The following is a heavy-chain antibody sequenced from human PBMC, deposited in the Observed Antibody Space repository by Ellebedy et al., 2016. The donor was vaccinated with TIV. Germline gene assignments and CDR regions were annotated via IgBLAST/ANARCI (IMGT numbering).Heavy chain of an antibody. V-gene: IGHV3-30*18. CDR1: GFTFSNYG. Sequence: PGGSLRLSCAASGFTFSNYGMHWVRQAPGTGLEWEAVISYDGSNKNYAESVKGRFTISRDNSKNTLDLQMNSLRAEDTAVYYCAKALDYGDGYGMNVWGQGTTVTVSS. CDR2: ISYDGSNK. D-gene: IGHD4-17*01. CDR3: AKALDYGDGYGMNV. J-gene: IGHJ6*02.